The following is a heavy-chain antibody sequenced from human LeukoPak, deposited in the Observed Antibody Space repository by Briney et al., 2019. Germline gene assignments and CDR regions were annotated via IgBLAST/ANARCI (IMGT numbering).Heavy chain of an antibody. Sequence: ASVKVSCKASGYTFTSYGISWVRQAPGQGLEWMGWISAYNGNTDYAQKLQGRVTMTTDTSTSTAYMELSSLRSEDTAVYYCARGRGGYCSSTSCYGRWFDPWGQGTLVTVSS. CDR2: ISAYNGNT. CDR3: ARGRGGYCSSTSCYGRWFDP. D-gene: IGHD2-2*03. V-gene: IGHV1-18*01. J-gene: IGHJ5*02. CDR1: GYTFTSYG.